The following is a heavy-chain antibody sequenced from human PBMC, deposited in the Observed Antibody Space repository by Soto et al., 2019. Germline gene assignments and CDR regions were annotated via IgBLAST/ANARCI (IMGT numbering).Heavy chain of an antibody. Sequence: ASVKVSCKASGYTFTGYYMHWVRQAPGQGLEWMGWINPNSGGTNYAQKLQGWVTMTRDTSISTAYMELSRLRSDDTAVYYCARCGGYDCNYYYGMDVWGQGTTVTVSS. D-gene: IGHD5-12*01. CDR1: GYTFTGYY. V-gene: IGHV1-2*04. CDR3: ARCGGYDCNYYYGMDV. CDR2: INPNSGGT. J-gene: IGHJ6*02.